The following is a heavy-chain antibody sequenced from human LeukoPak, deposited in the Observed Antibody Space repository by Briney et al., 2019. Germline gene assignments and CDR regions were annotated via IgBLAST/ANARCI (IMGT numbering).Heavy chain of an antibody. CDR2: INHSGST. CDR1: GGSFSGYY. V-gene: IGHV4-34*01. Sequence: SETLSLTCAVYGGSFSGYYWSWIRQPPGKGLEWIGEINHSGSTNYNPSLKSRVTISVDTSKNQFSLKLSSMTAADTAVYYCARIIGTPVRFDPWGQGTLVTVSS. J-gene: IGHJ5*02. D-gene: IGHD1-20*01. CDR3: ARIIGTPVRFDP.